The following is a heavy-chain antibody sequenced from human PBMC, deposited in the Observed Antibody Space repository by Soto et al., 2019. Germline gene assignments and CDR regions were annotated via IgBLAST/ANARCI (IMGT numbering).Heavy chain of an antibody. D-gene: IGHD2-15*01. Sequence: SVKVSCKASVGTFSSYAISWVRQAPGQGLEWMGGIIPIFGTANYAQKFQGRVTITADESTSTAYMELSSLRSEDTAVYYCARSALGYCSGGSCSPNQPFDYWGQGTLVTVS. CDR3: ARSALGYCSGGSCSPNQPFDY. V-gene: IGHV1-69*13. CDR1: VGTFSSYA. CDR2: IIPIFGTA. J-gene: IGHJ4*02.